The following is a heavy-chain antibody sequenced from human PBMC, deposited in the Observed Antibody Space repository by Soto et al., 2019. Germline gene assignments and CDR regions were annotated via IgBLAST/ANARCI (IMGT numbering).Heavy chain of an antibody. CDR3: ARHPERIAQIGWFDP. D-gene: IGHD6-13*01. J-gene: IGHJ5*02. V-gene: IGHV3-30*03. Sequence: PGESLKISCAASGFTFSSYGMHWVRQAPGKGLEWVAVISYDGSTIYYADSVKGRFTISRDNAKNSLYLQMNSLRAEDTAVYYCARHPERIAQIGWFDPWGQGTLVTVSS. CDR1: GFTFSSYG. CDR2: ISYDGSTI.